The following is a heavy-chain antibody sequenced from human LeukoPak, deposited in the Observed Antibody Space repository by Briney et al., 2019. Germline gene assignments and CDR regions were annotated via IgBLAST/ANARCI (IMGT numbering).Heavy chain of an antibody. D-gene: IGHD3-10*02. Sequence: GGSLRLSCAASGFTFSRYTMNWVRQAPGKGLEWVSSISSSSYIYYADSVKGRFTISRDNAQNSLYLQMNSLRAEDTAVYYCAELGITMIGGVWGKGTTVTISS. CDR2: ISSSSYI. V-gene: IGHV3-21*01. CDR3: AELGITMIGGV. CDR1: GFTFSRYT. J-gene: IGHJ6*04.